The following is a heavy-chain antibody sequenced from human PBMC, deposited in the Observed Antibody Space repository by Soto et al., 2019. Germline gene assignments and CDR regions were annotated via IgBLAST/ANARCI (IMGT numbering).Heavy chain of an antibody. D-gene: IGHD3-10*01. CDR3: SRDLDGSGSYYTDY. CDR2: ISVYNGNI. V-gene: IGHV1-18*01. CDR1: GYTFTSAG. J-gene: IGHJ4*02. Sequence: QVQLVQSGAEVKNPGTSVKVSCKASGYTFTSAGISWVRQAPGQGLEWMGWISVYNGNIKYAQKLQGRVTMTTDTSTSTAYMELRSLTSDDTALYYCSRDLDGSGSYYTDYWGQGTLVTVSA.